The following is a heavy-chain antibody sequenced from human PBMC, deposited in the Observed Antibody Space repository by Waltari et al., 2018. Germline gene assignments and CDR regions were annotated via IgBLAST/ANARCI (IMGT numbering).Heavy chain of an antibody. CDR3: ATYIGASVGTAAFDV. J-gene: IGHJ3*01. CDR2: VSYSGTT. D-gene: IGHD5-12*01. CDR1: GVSLTSNRHY. V-gene: IGHV4-39*01. Sequence: QLQLQESGPRLVRPSETLSLICRGSGVSLTSNRHYWAWIRQSPGQGLEWIGTVSYSGTTYISPSLKSRVSVSRDTSKNQVSLILGSVTAADMAVYYCATYIGASVGTAAFDVWGQGTMVTVSS.